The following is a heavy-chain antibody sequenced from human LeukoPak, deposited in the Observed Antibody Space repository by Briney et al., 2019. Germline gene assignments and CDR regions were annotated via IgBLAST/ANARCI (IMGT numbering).Heavy chain of an antibody. CDR1: GFTFGKYW. CDR2: IKLDGSGK. D-gene: IGHD3-3*01. Sequence: GGSLRLSCVASGFTFGKYWMSWVRQAPGKGLEWVANIKLDGSGKNYVDSVKGRFTVSRDNTKNSLYLQMNSLRAEDTAVFYCARDQYDTWSRRGNFDSWGQGTLVIVSS. CDR3: ARDQYDTWSRRGNFDS. V-gene: IGHV3-7*03. J-gene: IGHJ4*02.